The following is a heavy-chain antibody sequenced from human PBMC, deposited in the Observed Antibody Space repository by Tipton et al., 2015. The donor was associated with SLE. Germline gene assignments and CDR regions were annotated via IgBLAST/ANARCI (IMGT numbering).Heavy chain of an antibody. CDR1: GFTFSSFA. J-gene: IGHJ4*02. D-gene: IGHD4-17*01. V-gene: IGHV3-23*01. CDR2: IEKNGGNT. CDR3: AKDVDSDDYGVFDS. Sequence: SLRLSCAASGFTFSSFAMSWVRQAPGKGLEWVSTIEKNGGNTYYAASVRGRFTISRDNSRNTVYLQMNSLRADDTAVYYCAKDVDSDDYGVFDSWGQGTLVTVSS.